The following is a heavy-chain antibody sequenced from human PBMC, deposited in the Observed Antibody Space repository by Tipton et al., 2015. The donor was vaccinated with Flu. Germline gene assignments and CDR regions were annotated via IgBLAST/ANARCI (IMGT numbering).Heavy chain of an antibody. J-gene: IGHJ3*02. CDR1: GGTFSSYA. D-gene: IGHD2-2*01. CDR2: IIPIFGTA. CDR3: ARGSLGYCSSTSCYAAFDI. V-gene: IGHV1-69*06. Sequence: QSGPEVKKPGSSVKVSCKASGGTFSSYAISWVRQAPGQGLEWMGGIIPIFGTANYAQKFQGRVTITADKSTSTAYMELSSLRSEDTAVYYCARGSLGYCSSTSCYAAFDIWGQGTMVTVSS.